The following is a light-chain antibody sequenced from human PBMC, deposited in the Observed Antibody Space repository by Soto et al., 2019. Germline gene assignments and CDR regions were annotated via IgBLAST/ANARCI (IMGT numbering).Light chain of an antibody. V-gene: IGLV1-40*01. CDR1: SSNIGAGYD. J-gene: IGLJ3*02. CDR2: GNS. CDR3: QSYDSSLSGWV. Sequence: QSVLTQPPSVSGAPGQRVTISCTGSSSNIGAGYDVHWYQQLPGTAPKLLIYGNSNRPSGVPDRFSSSKSGTSASLALTGLQAEDEADYYCQSYDSSLSGWVFGGGTKLTVL.